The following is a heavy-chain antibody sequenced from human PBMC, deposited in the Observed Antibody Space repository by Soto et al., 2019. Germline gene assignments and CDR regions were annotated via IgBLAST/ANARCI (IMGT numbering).Heavy chain of an antibody. CDR2: INHSGST. CDR3: ARSPIVVVPAAMGSDYYYYGMDV. Sequence: SETLSLTCAVYGRSFSGYYWSWIRQPQEKGLEWIGEINHSGSTNYNPSLKRRVTISVDTSKHQFSLKLSSVNAADTPVYYCARSPIVVVPAAMGSDYYYYGMDVWGQGSTVT. CDR1: GRSFSGYY. D-gene: IGHD2-2*01. V-gene: IGHV4-34*01. J-gene: IGHJ6*02.